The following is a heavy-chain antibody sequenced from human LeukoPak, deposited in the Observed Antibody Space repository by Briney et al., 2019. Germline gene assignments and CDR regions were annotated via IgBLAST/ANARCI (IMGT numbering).Heavy chain of an antibody. Sequence: GGSLRLSCAASGFTFSSYGMHWVRQAPGKGLEWVAVISYDGSNKYYADSVKGRFTISRDNAKNSLYLQMNSLRAEDTAVYYCASIRGSYLDAFDIWGQGTMVTVSS. D-gene: IGHD1-26*01. CDR2: ISYDGSNK. J-gene: IGHJ3*02. CDR3: ASIRGSYLDAFDI. V-gene: IGHV3-30*03. CDR1: GFTFSSYG.